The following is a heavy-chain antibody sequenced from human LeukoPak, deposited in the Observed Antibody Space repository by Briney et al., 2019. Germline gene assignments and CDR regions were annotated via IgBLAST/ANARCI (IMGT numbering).Heavy chain of an antibody. CDR1: GFTFSSYG. CDR3: AKGFHDFWSGYDY. J-gene: IGHJ4*02. CDR2: ISYDGSNK. V-gene: IGHV3-30*18. Sequence: PGRSLRLSCAASGFTFSSYGMHWVRQAPGKGLEWVAVISYDGSNKYYADSVKGRFTISRDNSKNTLYLQMNSLRAEDTAVYYCAKGFHDFWSGYDYWGQGTLVTVSS. D-gene: IGHD3-3*01.